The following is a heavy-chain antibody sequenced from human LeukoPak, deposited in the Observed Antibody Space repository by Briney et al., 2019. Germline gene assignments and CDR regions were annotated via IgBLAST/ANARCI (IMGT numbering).Heavy chain of an antibody. D-gene: IGHD6-13*01. V-gene: IGHV4-34*01. CDR1: GGSFSGYY. Sequence: PSETLSLTCAVYGGSFSGYYWSWIRQPPGKGLEWIGEINHSGSTNYNPSLKSRVTISVDTSKNQFSLKLSFVTAADTAVYYCARSTAAAGAFDIWGQGTMVTVSS. CDR2: INHSGST. CDR3: ARSTAAAGAFDI. J-gene: IGHJ3*02.